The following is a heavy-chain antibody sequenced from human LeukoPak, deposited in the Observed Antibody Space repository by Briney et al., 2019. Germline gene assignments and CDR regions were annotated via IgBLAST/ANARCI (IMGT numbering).Heavy chain of an antibody. J-gene: IGHJ6*03. CDR1: GFTFSSNA. Sequence: GSLRLSCAASGFTFSSNAMSWVRQAPGKGXEXXXXXXXXAGSTYYADSVKGRFTISRDNSKNTLYLQMNSLRAEDTAVYYCAKGRGDYIWGSYRDFYYMDVWGKGTTVTVPS. V-gene: IGHV3-23*01. D-gene: IGHD3-16*02. CDR3: AKGRGDYIWGSYRDFYYMDV. CDR2: XXXXAGST.